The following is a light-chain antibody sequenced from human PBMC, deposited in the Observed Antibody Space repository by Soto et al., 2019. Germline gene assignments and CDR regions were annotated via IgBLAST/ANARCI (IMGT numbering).Light chain of an antibody. CDR1: HLIGTY. CDR2: DAS. Sequence: EILLSQSPATLSLSPGQRASLSCRASHLIGTYLALYQQRPGQAPRLLIYDASDRATDVPDRFTGSGSGTDFTLIIDNLEPADFAVYYCQKYNNWQITFGQGTRLEIK. J-gene: IGKJ5*01. V-gene: IGKV3D-11*01. CDR3: QKYNNWQIT.